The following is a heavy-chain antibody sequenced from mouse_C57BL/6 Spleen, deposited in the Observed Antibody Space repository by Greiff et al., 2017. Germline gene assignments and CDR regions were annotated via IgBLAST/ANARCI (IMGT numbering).Heavy chain of an antibody. V-gene: IGHV1-59*01. J-gene: IGHJ4*01. CDR3: AREGRYAMDY. Sequence: QVQLQQPGAELVRPGTSVKLSCKASGYTFTSYWMHWVKQRPGQGLEWIGVIDPSDSYTNYNQKFKGKATITADTSSNTAYLQLSSLTSEDTAVYYCAREGRYAMDYWGQGTSVTVSS. CDR1: GYTFTSYW. CDR2: IDPSDSYT.